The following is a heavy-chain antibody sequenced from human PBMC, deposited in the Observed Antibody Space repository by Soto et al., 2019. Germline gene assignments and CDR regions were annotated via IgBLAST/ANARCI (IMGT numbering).Heavy chain of an antibody. CDR2: IHTGGLK. CDR3: ATWGSGSHYLDH. J-gene: IGHJ4*02. D-gene: IGHD7-27*01. Sequence: EVQVVQSGGGLVQPGGSLRLSCAASGFSVASTYMTWVRQAPGRGLRWVSMIHTGGLKHFADFVKGRFSLSRDTSTNTLYLEMNSLRPDDTAVYCCATWGSGSHYLDHWGQGSLVTVSS. V-gene: IGHV3-53*04. CDR1: GFSVASTY.